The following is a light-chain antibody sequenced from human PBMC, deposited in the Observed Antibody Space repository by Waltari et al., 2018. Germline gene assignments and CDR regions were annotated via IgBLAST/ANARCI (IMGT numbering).Light chain of an antibody. V-gene: IGLV2-23*02. J-gene: IGLJ1*01. CDR3: CAFAGRGIYV. CDR2: EVS. Sequence: SALTQPAPVSGSPGQSITIPCTEPSSNVGSYTLLSWYQRHPGGAPNLLIYEVSERPSGVSNRFSGSKSGKTASLTISGLQAEDEADYYCCAFAGRGIYVFGTGTQVTVL. CDR1: SSNVGSYTL.